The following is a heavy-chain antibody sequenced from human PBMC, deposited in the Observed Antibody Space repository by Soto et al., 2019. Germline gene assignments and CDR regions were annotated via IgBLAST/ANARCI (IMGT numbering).Heavy chain of an antibody. D-gene: IGHD6-13*01. CDR2: IIPIFGTA. CDR1: GGTFSSYA. V-gene: IGHV1-69*06. J-gene: IGHJ5*02. Sequence: SVKVSCKASGGTFSSYAISWVRQAPGQGLEWMGGIIPIFGTANYAQKFQGRVTITADKSTSTAYMELSSLRSEDTAVYYCAREAAAGIGDWLDPWGQGPLVTVYS. CDR3: AREAAAGIGDWLDP.